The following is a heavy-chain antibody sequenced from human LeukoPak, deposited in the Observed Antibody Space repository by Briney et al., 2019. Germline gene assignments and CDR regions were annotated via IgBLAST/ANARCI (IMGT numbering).Heavy chain of an antibody. CDR1: GYSFTSYW. Sequence: GESLKISCKGSGYSFTSYWIGWVRQMPGKGLEWMGIIYPGDSDTRYSPSFQGQVTISADKSISTAYLQWSSLKASDTTMYYCARSKALSGSYLIVAFDIWGQGTMVTVSS. V-gene: IGHV5-51*01. J-gene: IGHJ3*02. CDR2: IYPGDSDT. D-gene: IGHD1-26*01. CDR3: ARSKALSGSYLIVAFDI.